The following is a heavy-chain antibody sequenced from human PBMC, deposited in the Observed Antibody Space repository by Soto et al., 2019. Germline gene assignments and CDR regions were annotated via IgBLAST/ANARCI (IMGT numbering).Heavy chain of an antibody. D-gene: IGHD3-9*01. Sequence: QITLKESGPTLVRPTQPLTLTCAFSGFSLSTSGVGVGWIRQPPGKALEWLAVIYWDDSKHYSPSLRSRLTIPKDTSKGRVVLTMTNMDPMDTGSYYCAHKGPEDWPLDYWGQGTLVTVSS. J-gene: IGHJ4*02. CDR2: IYWDDSK. CDR3: AHKGPEDWPLDY. CDR1: GFSLSTSGVG. V-gene: IGHV2-5*02.